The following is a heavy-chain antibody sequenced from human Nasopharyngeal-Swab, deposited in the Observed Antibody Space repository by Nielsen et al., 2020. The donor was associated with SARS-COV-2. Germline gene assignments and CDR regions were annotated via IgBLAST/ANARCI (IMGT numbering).Heavy chain of an antibody. D-gene: IGHD1-7*01. V-gene: IGHV4-34*01. Sequence: SETLSLTCAVYGGSFSGYYWSWIRQPPGKGLEWIGEINHSGSTNYNPSLKSRVTISVDTSKNQFSLKLSSVTAADTAVYYWKLELRYPPRNFDYWGPGTLVTVSS. J-gene: IGHJ4*02. CDR3: KLELRYPPRNFDY. CDR2: INHSGST. CDR1: GGSFSGYY.